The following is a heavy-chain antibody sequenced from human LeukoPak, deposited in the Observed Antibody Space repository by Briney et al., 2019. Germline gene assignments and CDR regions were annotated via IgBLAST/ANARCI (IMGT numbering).Heavy chain of an antibody. D-gene: IGHD3-10*01. J-gene: IGHJ6*02. CDR3: ARSGTMVRGVPLEIPYYYYYGMDV. CDR2: INHSGST. CDR1: GGSFSGYY. V-gene: IGHV4-34*01. Sequence: SETLSLTCAVYGGSFSGYYWSWIRQPPGKGLEWIGEINHSGSTNYNPSLKSRVTISVDTSKNQFSLKLSSVTAADTAVYYCARSGTMVRGVPLEIPYYYYYGMDVWGQGTTVTVSS.